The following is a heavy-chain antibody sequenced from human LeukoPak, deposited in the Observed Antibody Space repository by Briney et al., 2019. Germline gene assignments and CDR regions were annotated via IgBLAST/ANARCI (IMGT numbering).Heavy chain of an antibody. D-gene: IGHD3-16*01. CDR1: GSTFTSYD. CDR2: MNPDSGNT. CDR3: ARANRLGGDYYFDY. V-gene: IGHV1-8*01. Sequence: ASVKVSCKASGSTFTSYDINWVRQATGQGLEWMGWMNPDSGNTGYAQKFQGRVTMTRNTSISTAYMELSSLRSEDTAVYYCARANRLGGDYYFDYWGQGTLVAVSS. J-gene: IGHJ4*02.